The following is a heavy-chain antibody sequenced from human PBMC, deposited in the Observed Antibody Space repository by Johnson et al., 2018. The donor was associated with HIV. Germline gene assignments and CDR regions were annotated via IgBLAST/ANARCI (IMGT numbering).Heavy chain of an antibody. CDR2: ISSSGTTI. D-gene: IGHD6-13*01. Sequence: QVQLVESGGGVVQPGRSLRLSCAASGFTVSSNYMSWIRQAPGKGLEWVSCISSSGTTIYYADSMKGRFTISRDNAKNSLYLHMNSLRAEDTAVYYCARERIAAAGLDAFDIWGQGTMVTVSS. J-gene: IGHJ3*02. CDR1: GFTVSSNY. CDR3: ARERIAAAGLDAFDI. V-gene: IGHV3-11*04.